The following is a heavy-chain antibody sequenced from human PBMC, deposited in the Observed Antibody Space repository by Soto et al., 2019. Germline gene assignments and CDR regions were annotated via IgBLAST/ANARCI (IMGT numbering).Heavy chain of an antibody. V-gene: IGHV6-1*01. D-gene: IGHD1-20*01. CDR2: TYYRSKWYN. CDR1: GDSVSSNSAA. CDR3: ARDTGKWNGWFES. Sequence: SQTLSLTCATSGDSVSSNSAAWNWIRQSPSRGLKRLGRTYYRSKWYNEYAVSVKSRITINPDTAKSQFSMQLHSVYQEDTAVSSCARDTGKWNGWFESWGQGNMVTVSS. J-gene: IGHJ5*01.